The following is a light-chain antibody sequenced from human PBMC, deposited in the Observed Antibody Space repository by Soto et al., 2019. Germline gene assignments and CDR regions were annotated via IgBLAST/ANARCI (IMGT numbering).Light chain of an antibody. J-gene: IGLJ1*01. V-gene: IGLV2-14*01. CDR2: GVS. Sequence: QSVLTQPASVSGSPGQSITISCTGTSSDVGGYNYVSWYQKYPGKAPKLMIYGVSNRPSGVSNRFSGSKSGNTASLTISGLQAEDEADYYSSSYTSSSTLWVFGTGTKLTVL. CDR3: SSYTSSSTLWV. CDR1: SSDVGGYNY.